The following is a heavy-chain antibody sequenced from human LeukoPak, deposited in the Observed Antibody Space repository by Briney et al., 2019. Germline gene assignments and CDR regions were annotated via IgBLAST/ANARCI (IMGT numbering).Heavy chain of an antibody. V-gene: IGHV3-30*04. Sequence: GRPLRLSCVVSGFTFRNYAMHWVRQAPGKGLEWVATIAFDGSNKYYADSVKGRFTVSRDNSKNTLYVQMNSLRAEDTAVYYCAREGFSSTLPTTYHFDYWGQGTLVTVSS. D-gene: IGHD3-3*01. J-gene: IGHJ4*02. CDR3: AREGFSSTLPTTYHFDY. CDR1: GFTFRNYA. CDR2: IAFDGSNK.